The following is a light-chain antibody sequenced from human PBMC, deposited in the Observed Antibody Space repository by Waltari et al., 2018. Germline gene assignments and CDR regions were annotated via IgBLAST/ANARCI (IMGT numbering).Light chain of an antibody. CDR1: TSNIGTHT. Sequence: QSVLTQPPSTSGTPGPRVTISCSGSTSNIGTHTVTWYQLLPGTAPKTVIFANYHPPSGVPDRFSASKSGTSASLVISGLQSEDEADYFCATWDDSLSGRVFGGGTKVTVL. J-gene: IGLJ3*02. V-gene: IGLV1-44*01. CDR2: ANY. CDR3: ATWDDSLSGRV.